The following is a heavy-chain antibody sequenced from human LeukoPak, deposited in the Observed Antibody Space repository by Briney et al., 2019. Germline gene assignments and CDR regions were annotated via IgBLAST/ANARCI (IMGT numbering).Heavy chain of an antibody. J-gene: IGHJ4*02. CDR3: ARALRPNYSSSWSEPGY. CDR1: GYTFTGYY. D-gene: IGHD6-13*01. Sequence: ASVKVSCKASGYTFTGYYMDWVRQAPGQGLEWMGWINPNSGGTNYAQKFQGRVTMTRDTSISTAYMELSRLRSDDTAVYYCARALRPNYSSSWSEPGYWGQGTLVTVSS. CDR2: INPNSGGT. V-gene: IGHV1-2*02.